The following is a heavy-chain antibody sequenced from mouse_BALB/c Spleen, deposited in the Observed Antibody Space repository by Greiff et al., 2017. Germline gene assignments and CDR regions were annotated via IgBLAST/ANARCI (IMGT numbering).Heavy chain of an antibody. CDR2: ISYDGSN. V-gene: IGHV3-6*02. CDR1: GYSITSGYY. D-gene: IGHD1-1*01. J-gene: IGHJ1*01. CDR3: ARAYYGRYWYFDV. Sequence: ESGPGLVKPSQSLSLTCSVTGYSITSGYYWNWIRQFPGNKLEWMGYISYDGSNNYNPSLKNRISITRDTSKNQFFLKLNSVTTEDTATYYCARAYYGRYWYFDVWGAGTTVTVSS.